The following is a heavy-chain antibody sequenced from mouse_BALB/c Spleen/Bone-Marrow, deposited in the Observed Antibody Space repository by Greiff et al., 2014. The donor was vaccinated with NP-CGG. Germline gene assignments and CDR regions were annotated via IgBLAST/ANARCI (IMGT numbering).Heavy chain of an antibody. CDR3: ARDRTTATLYWYFDA. D-gene: IGHD1-2*01. J-gene: IGHJ1*01. CDR1: GFTFTDYY. V-gene: IGHV7-3*02. Sequence: EVQLQESGGGLVQPGGSLRLSCATSGFTFTDYYMSWVRQPPGKALEWLGFIRNKANGYTTEYSASVKGRFTISRDNSQSILYLQMNTLRAEDSATYYCARDRTTATLYWYFDAGAQGPRSPSPQ. CDR2: IRNKANGYTT.